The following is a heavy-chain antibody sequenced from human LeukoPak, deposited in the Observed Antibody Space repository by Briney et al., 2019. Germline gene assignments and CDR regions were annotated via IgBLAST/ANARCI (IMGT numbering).Heavy chain of an antibody. CDR1: GGSISSSSYY. CDR2: IYYSGST. J-gene: IGHJ4*02. V-gene: IGHV4-39*01. D-gene: IGHD3-3*01. CDR3: ARRNDFWSGYYWGNFDY. Sequence: NPSETLSLTCTVSGGSISSSSYYWGWIRQPPGKGLEWIGSIYYSGSTYYNPSLKSRLTISVDTSKNQFSLKLSSVTAADTAVYYCARRNDFWSGYYWGNFDYWGQGTLVTVSS.